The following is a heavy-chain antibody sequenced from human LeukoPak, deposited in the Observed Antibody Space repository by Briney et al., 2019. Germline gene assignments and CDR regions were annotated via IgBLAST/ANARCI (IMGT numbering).Heavy chain of an antibody. V-gene: IGHV3-53*01. CDR1: GFTVSSNY. CDR2: IYSGGST. CDR3: AKGSYYDSSGSFYFDY. J-gene: IGHJ4*02. D-gene: IGHD3-22*01. Sequence: GGSLRLSCAASGFTVSSNYMSWVRQAPGKGLEWVSVIYSGGSTYYADSVKGRFAISRDNSKNTLFLQMNNLRVEDTAAYYCAKGSYYDSSGSFYFDYWGQGTLVTVSS.